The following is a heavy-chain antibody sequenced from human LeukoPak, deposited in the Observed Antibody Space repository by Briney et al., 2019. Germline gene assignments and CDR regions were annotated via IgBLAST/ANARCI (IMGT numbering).Heavy chain of an antibody. V-gene: IGHV4-59*01. CDR3: ARVGGYTYGYEFDY. Sequence: SETLSLTCSVYGGSISNYYWSWIRQPPGKGLEWIGYIFYTGSTKYNPSLKSRVTISVDTAKNQFSLKLSSVTAADTAVYYCARVGGYTYGYEFDYWGQGTLVTVSS. CDR2: IFYTGST. J-gene: IGHJ4*02. D-gene: IGHD5-18*01. CDR1: GGSISNYY.